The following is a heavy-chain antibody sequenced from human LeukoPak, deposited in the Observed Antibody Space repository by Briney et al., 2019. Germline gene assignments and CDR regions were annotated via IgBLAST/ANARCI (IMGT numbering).Heavy chain of an antibody. J-gene: IGHJ4*02. CDR2: FSERGGTT. CDR3: AKGSPLDSDDEYYFAS. D-gene: IGHD3/OR15-3a*01. V-gene: IGHV3-23*01. CDR1: GFTFSSYA. Sequence: GGSLRLSCAASGFTFSSYAMSWVRQAPGKGLEWVSSFSERGGTTYADSVKGRIAISSDNSKNTLDLQMNRLRAEDTAVYYCAKGSPLDSDDEYYFASWGRGTLVTASS.